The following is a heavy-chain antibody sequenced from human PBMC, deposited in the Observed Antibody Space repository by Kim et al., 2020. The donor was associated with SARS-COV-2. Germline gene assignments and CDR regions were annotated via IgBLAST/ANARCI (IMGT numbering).Heavy chain of an antibody. D-gene: IGHD3-22*01. J-gene: IGHJ3*02. V-gene: IGHV4-31*02. Sequence: NPTLRIRVTISVDTSKNQFSRKLSSVTAADTAVYYCARASITMIVVQAFDIWGQGTMVTVSS. CDR3: ARASITMIVVQAFDI.